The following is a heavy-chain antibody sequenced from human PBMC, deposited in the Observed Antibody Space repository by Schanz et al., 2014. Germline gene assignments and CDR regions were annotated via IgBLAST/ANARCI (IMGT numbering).Heavy chain of an antibody. CDR1: GFTFSSYA. CDR3: ARVKGGFDY. CDR2: ISGSGGST. D-gene: IGHD3-16*01. J-gene: IGHJ4*02. V-gene: IGHV3-23*01. Sequence: EVQLLESGGGLVQPGGSLRLSCAASGFTFSSYAMSWVRQAPGKGLEWVSAISGSGGSTYYADSVRGRFTISRDNAKNSLYLQMNSLRAEDTAVYYCARVKGGFDYWGQGTLVTVSS.